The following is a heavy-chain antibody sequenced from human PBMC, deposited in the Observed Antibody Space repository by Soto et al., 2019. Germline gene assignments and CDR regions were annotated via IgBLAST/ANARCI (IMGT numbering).Heavy chain of an antibody. V-gene: IGHV2-5*02. J-gene: IGHJ4*02. D-gene: IGHD4-17*01. CDR1: GFSLSTYHMG. CDR3: AHAGDYDLMTFDH. CDR2: IYWDDDK. Sequence: QITLKESGPTLVRPAQTLTLTCDFSGFSLSTYHMGVAWIRQPPGKALEWLALIYWDDDKRYSPSLKDRLAISKDTSSHQVFLTITNIEPGDSATAVCAHAGDYDLMTFDHWGPGTLVTVSS.